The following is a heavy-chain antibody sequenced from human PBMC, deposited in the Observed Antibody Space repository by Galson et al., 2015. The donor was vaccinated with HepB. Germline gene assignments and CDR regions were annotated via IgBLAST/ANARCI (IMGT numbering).Heavy chain of an antibody. CDR2: IWYDGSNK. D-gene: IGHD6-19*01. CDR3: AKERGYSSGWYVLDY. V-gene: IGHV3-33*06. CDR1: GFTFSSYG. J-gene: IGHJ4*02. Sequence: SLRLSCAASGFTFSSYGMHWVRQAPGKGLEWVAVIWYDGSNKYYADSVKGRFTISRDNSKNTLYLQMNSLRAEDTAVYYCAKERGYSSGWYVLDYWGQGTLVTVSS.